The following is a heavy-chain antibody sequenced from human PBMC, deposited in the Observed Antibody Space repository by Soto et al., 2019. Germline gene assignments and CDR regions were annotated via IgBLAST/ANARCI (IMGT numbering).Heavy chain of an antibody. CDR1: GFSFGSYW. V-gene: IGHV3-74*01. CDR3: TKEKSVMYSGYDAFDV. D-gene: IGHD5-12*01. J-gene: IGHJ3*01. Sequence: GGSLRLSCVASGFSFGSYWMHWVRQVPGGGLMWVSRISSDGGSTDYADSVQGRFTTSRDNAKNTLFLQMSSLRAEDTALYHCTKEKSVMYSGYDAFDVWGRGTMVTVSS. CDR2: ISSDGGST.